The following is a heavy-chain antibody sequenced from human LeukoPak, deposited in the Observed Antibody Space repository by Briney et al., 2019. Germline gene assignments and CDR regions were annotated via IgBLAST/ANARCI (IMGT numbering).Heavy chain of an antibody. CDR1: GYTFTGYY. D-gene: IGHD2-2*01. V-gene: IGHV1-2*02. J-gene: IGHJ5*02. Sequence: GASVKVSCKASGYTFTGYYMHWVRQAPGQGLEWMGWIDPNSGGTNYAQKFQGRVTMTRDTSISTAYMELSRLRSDDTAVYYCARVGYQLRGNWFDPWGQGTLVTVSS. CDR2: IDPNSGGT. CDR3: ARVGYQLRGNWFDP.